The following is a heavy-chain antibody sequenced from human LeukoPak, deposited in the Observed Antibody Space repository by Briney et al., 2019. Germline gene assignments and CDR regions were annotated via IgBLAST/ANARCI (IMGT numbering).Heavy chain of an antibody. D-gene: IGHD2-2*01. Sequence: SETLSLTCTVSGGSISSSSYYWGWIRQHPGKGLEWIVRIYYSGSTYYNPSLKSRGTISVDTSKIQFSLKLSSVTAADTAVYYCARRRDTSALFYNYYYMDVWGKGTTVTVSS. CDR2: IYYSGST. CDR3: ARRRDTSALFYNYYYMDV. V-gene: IGHV4-39*01. CDR1: GGSISSSSYY. J-gene: IGHJ6*03.